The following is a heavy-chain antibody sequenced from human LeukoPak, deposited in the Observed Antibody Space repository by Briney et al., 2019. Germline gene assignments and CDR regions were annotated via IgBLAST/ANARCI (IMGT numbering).Heavy chain of an antibody. CDR2: INPNSGGT. Sequence: GASVKVSCKASGYTFTGYYMHWVRQAPGQGLEWMGWINPNSGGTNYAQKFQGRVTMTRDTSISTAYMELSRLRSDATAVYYCARWVDYYDSSGYLQAFDIWGQGTMVTVSS. CDR3: ARWVDYYDSSGYLQAFDI. CDR1: GYTFTGYY. V-gene: IGHV1-2*02. D-gene: IGHD3-22*01. J-gene: IGHJ3*02.